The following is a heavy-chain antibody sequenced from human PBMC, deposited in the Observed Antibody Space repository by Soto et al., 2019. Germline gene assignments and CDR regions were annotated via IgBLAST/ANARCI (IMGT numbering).Heavy chain of an antibody. J-gene: IGHJ4*02. CDR1: GGSITGYY. CDR2: IFYSGST. Sequence: PLETLSLPCPVSGGSITGYYWSWIRQPPGKGLECIGYIFYSGSTNYNPSLQIRVTISVDTSKNQFSLKLTSVTAADTAVYYCARVRTNGGHSTHDCWGQGTLATV. V-gene: IGHV4-59*01. CDR3: ARVRTNGGHSTHDC. D-gene: IGHD5-18*01.